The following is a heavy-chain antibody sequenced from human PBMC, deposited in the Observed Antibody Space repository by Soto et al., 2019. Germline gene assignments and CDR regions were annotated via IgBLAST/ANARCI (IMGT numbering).Heavy chain of an antibody. V-gene: IGHV1-18*04. CDR1: GYTFTSYG. J-gene: IGHJ5*02. D-gene: IGHD2-15*01. CDR3: ARGRGYCSGGICPTRGCFDP. CDR2: ISAYNGNT. Sequence: QVQLVQSGAEVKKPGASVKVSCKASGYTFTSYGISWVRQAPGQGLEWMGWISAYNGNTNYAQKLQGRVTMTTDTSTSTAYMELRSLSSDDTAVYYCARGRGYCSGGICPTRGCFDPWGQGTLVTVSS.